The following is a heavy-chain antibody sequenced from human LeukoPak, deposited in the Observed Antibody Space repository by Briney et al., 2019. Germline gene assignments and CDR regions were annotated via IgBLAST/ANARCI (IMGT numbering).Heavy chain of an antibody. CDR2: ISGDGGST. CDR1: GFTFDDYA. Sequence: GGSLRLSCAASGFTFDDYAMHWVRHAPGKGLEWVSLISGDGGSTYYADSVKGRFTISRDNSKNSLYLQMNSLRTEDTALYYCAKDTSSGWYDSPDYWGQGTLVTVSS. J-gene: IGHJ4*02. CDR3: AKDTSSGWYDSPDY. D-gene: IGHD6-19*01. V-gene: IGHV3-43*02.